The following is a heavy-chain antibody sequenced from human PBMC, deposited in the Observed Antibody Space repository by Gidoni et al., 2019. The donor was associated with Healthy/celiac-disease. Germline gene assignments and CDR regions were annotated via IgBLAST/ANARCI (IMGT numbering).Heavy chain of an antibody. D-gene: IGHD6-13*01. Sequence: EVQLVESGGGLVQPGGSLRLSCAASGFTFSSYDMHWVRQATGKGLEWVSAIGTAGDTYYPGSVKGRFTISRENAKNSLYLQMNSLRAGDTAVYYCARAEAAAGKQHAFDIWGQGTMVTVSS. V-gene: IGHV3-13*01. CDR1: GFTFSSYD. CDR2: IGTAGDT. J-gene: IGHJ3*02. CDR3: ARAEAAAGKQHAFDI.